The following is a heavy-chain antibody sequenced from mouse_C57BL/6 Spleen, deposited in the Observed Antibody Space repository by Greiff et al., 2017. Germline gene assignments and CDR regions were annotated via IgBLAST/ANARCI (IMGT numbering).Heavy chain of an antibody. CDR3: ARSHPPTTVPDY. J-gene: IGHJ2*01. D-gene: IGHD1-1*01. Sequence: QVQLQQPGAELVKPGASVKMSCKASGYTFTSYWITWVKQRPGQGLEWIGDIYPGSGSTNYNEKFKSKATLTVDTSSSTAYMQLSSLTSEDSAVYYCARSHPPTTVPDYWVQGTTLTVSS. CDR1: GYTFTSYW. CDR2: IYPGSGST. V-gene: IGHV1-55*01.